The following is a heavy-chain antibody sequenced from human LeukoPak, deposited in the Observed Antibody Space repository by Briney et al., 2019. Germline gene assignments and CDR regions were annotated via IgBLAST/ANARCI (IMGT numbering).Heavy chain of an antibody. V-gene: IGHV3-23*01. Sequence: PGGSLRLSCAASGFTFSSYAMSWVRQAPGKGLEWVSAISGSGGSTYYADSVKGRFTISRDNSKNTLYLQMNSPRAEDTAVYYCAKQIKHPNWVDPWGQGTLVTVSS. CDR2: ISGSGGST. J-gene: IGHJ5*02. CDR1: GFTFSSYA. CDR3: AKQIKHPNWVDP.